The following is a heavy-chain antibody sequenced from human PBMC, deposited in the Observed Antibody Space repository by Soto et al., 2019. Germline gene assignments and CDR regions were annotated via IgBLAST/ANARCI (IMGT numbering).Heavy chain of an antibody. V-gene: IGHV3-23*01. CDR3: AKSVLRFLEGQFDY. J-gene: IGHJ4*02. CDR2: ISGSGGST. Sequence: LRLSCAASGFTFSSYAMSWVRQAPGKGLEWVSAISGSGGSTYYADSVKGRFTISRDNSKNTLYLQMNSLRAEDTAVYYCAKSVLRFLEGQFDYWGQGTLVTVSS. CDR1: GFTFSSYA. D-gene: IGHD3-3*01.